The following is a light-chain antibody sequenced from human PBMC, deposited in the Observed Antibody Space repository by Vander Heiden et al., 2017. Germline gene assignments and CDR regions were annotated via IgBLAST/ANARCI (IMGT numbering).Light chain of an antibody. CDR3: NSYTSTSTVL. J-gene: IGLJ2*01. CDR2: EVS. V-gene: IGLV2-14*01. Sequence: QSALTQPASVSGSPGQSITISCTGPSSDVGSFNYVSWYQQHPGKAPKLMIYEVSNRPSGVSNRFSGSKSGNTASLTISGLQTEDEADYYCNSYTSTSTVLFGGGTKVTVL. CDR1: SSDVGSFNY.